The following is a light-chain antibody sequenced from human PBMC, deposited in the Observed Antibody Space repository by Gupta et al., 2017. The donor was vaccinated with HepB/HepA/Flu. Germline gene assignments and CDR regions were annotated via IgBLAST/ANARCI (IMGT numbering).Light chain of an antibody. CDR2: DDN. V-gene: IGLV3-21*03. Sequence: SYVLTQPPSVSVAPGKSARITCGGHNIGSKSVHWYQQKPSQAPVLVVHDDNDRPSGIPERFSGSNSGNTATLTINRVEAGDEGDYYGQVWDTTNHWVFGGGTKLTVL. CDR3: QVWDTTNHWV. CDR1: NIGSKS. J-gene: IGLJ3*02.